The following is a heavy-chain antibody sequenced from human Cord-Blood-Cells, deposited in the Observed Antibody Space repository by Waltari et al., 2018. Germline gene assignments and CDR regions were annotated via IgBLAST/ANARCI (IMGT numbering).Heavy chain of an antibody. D-gene: IGHD6-6*01. V-gene: IGHV2-5*01. Sequence: QITLKESGPTLVKPTQTLTLTCTFSGFSLSTSGVGVAWIPQPTGKALEWLALIYWNYDKRYSPSLKSRLTITKDTSKNQVVLTMTNMDPVDTATYYCAHLGRLGIAARPAYLDVWGKGTTVTVSS. CDR3: AHLGRLGIAARPAYLDV. CDR2: IYWNYDK. CDR1: GFSLSTSGVG. J-gene: IGHJ6*03.